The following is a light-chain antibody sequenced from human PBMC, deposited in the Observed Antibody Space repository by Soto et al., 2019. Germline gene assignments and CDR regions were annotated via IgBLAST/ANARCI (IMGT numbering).Light chain of an antibody. CDR3: QQYNNWPRT. CDR1: QSVSTN. V-gene: IGKV3-15*01. J-gene: IGKJ1*01. Sequence: EIVMTQSPATLYVSPGERATLSCRASQSVSTNLAWYQQKPGQAPRLLIYGASTRATGIPARFSGSGSGTEFTLTISSLQSEDFAVYCCQQYNNWPRTFGQGTKVEI. CDR2: GAS.